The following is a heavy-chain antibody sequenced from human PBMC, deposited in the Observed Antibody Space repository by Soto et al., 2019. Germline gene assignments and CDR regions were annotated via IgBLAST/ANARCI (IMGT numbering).Heavy chain of an antibody. J-gene: IGHJ6*02. Sequence: QVQLVQSGAEVKKPGSSVKVSCKASGGTFSSYAISWVRQAPGQGLEWMGGIIPISGTENYAQKFQGRVTMTADESTSTAYMELSSLRSEDTAVYYCARSQGSSTSLEIYYYYYYGMDVWGQGTTVTVSS. CDR1: GGTFSSYA. CDR3: ARSQGSSTSLEIYYYYYYGMDV. V-gene: IGHV1-69*01. CDR2: IIPISGTE. D-gene: IGHD2-2*01.